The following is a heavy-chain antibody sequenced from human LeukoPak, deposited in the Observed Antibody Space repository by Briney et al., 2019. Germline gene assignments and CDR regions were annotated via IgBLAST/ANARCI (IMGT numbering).Heavy chain of an antibody. V-gene: IGHV3-23*01. J-gene: IGHJ4*01. CDR3: ARERGSSGGNTNGYFDY. D-gene: IGHD4-23*01. CDR2: ISGSGGTT. CDR1: EFTFSNYA. Sequence: GGSLRLSCAASEFTFSNYAMSWVRQAPGKGLEWVSVISGSGGTTYSADSVKGRFTISRDNSKNTLYLQMNSLRAEDTAAYYCARERGSSGGNTNGYFDYWGHGALVTVSS.